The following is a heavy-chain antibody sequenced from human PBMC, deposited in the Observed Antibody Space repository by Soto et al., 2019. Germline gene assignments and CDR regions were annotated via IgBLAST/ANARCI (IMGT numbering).Heavy chain of an antibody. CDR3: AKREAISISVAANNWFDP. Sequence: GESLKISCHSSGYSFSDYLIGWVRQMPGKGVEWIGIIYPGDSDTRYSPSFQGQVTISADKSTNPAYLQWSSLKASDSAMYYCAKREAISISVAANNWFDPWGQGTLVTVSS. D-gene: IGHD6-19*01. J-gene: IGHJ5*02. CDR2: IYPGDSDT. V-gene: IGHV5-51*01. CDR1: GYSFSDYL.